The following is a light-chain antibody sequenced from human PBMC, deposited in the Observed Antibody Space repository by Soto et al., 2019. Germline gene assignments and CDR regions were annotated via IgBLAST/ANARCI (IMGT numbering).Light chain of an antibody. CDR3: SSYTTSSSPL. CDR1: SSDVGAYNY. Sequence: QSLLTQPASVSGSPGQSITSSCTGTSSDVGAYNYVSWYQQHPGKAPKLMIYDVTNRPSGVSNRFSGSKSGNTASLTISGLQPGDEADYYCSSYTTSSSPLFGGGTKVTVL. CDR2: DVT. J-gene: IGLJ3*02. V-gene: IGLV2-14*01.